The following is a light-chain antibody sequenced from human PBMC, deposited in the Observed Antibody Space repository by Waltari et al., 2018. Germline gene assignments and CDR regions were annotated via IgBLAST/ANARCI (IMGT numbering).Light chain of an antibody. Sequence: QSALTQPASVSGSPGQSITISCTGTSSDVGRYVLVSWYQQHPGKAPKLMIYEVNKRLSGVSDRFSGSKSGSTAFLTISGLQAEDEAHYYCCSYAGSSVFKVLFGGGTKLTVL. CDR3: CSYAGSSVFKVL. CDR2: EVN. J-gene: IGLJ2*01. CDR1: SSDVGRYVL. V-gene: IGLV2-23*02.